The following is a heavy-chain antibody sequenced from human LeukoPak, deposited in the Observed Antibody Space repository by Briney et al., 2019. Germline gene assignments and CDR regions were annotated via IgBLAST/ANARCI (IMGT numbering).Heavy chain of an antibody. CDR2: IYSGGST. CDR3: ARVGGSGQSLASDI. D-gene: IGHD2-15*01. J-gene: IGHJ3*02. Sequence: GGSLRLSCAASGFTVSSNYMSWVRQAPGKGLEWVSVIYSGGSTYYADSVKGRFTISRDNSKNTLYLQMNSLRAEDTAVYYCARVGGSGQSLASDIWGQGTMVTVSS. CDR1: GFTVSSNY. V-gene: IGHV3-66*01.